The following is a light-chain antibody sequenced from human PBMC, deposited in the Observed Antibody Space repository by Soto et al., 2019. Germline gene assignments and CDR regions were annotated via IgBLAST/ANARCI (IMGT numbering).Light chain of an antibody. V-gene: IGLV1-40*01. Sequence: QSVLTQPPSVSGAPGQRVIISCTGSSSNIGTGYDVHWYQQLPGTAPKLLIYVNSNRPSGVPDRFSGSTSGTSASLAITGLRTEDEADYYCQSYDNSLSGVIFGGGTKLTVL. J-gene: IGLJ2*01. CDR3: QSYDNSLSGVI. CDR2: VNS. CDR1: SSNIGTGYD.